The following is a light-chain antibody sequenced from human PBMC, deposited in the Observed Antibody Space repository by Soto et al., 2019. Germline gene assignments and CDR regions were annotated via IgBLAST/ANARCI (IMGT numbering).Light chain of an antibody. CDR1: QGVGSSY. J-gene: IGKJ1*01. CDR3: HQYGDSPQT. CDR2: GAS. V-gene: IGKV3-20*01. Sequence: EIVLTQSPATLSLSPGERATLSCRASQGVGSSYLAWYQQRPGQAPRLLITGASNRATGVADRFSGSGSGTDFTLTISRLEPEDFAVYYCHQYGDSPQTFGQGTKVDIK.